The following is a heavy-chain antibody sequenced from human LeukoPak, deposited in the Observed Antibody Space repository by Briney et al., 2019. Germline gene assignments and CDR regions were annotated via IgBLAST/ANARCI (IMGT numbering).Heavy chain of an antibody. D-gene: IGHD6-13*01. CDR1: GYTFTTYD. Sequence: ASAKVSCKASGYTFTTYDINWVRQAAGQGLEWMGWMNPNSGNTGNAQKFQGRVTMTRNTSISTAYMELTSLTSEDTAVYFCARIAAPGNRRLNFWGQGTLVTVSS. V-gene: IGHV1-8*01. CDR2: MNPNSGNT. J-gene: IGHJ4*02. CDR3: ARIAAPGNRRLNF.